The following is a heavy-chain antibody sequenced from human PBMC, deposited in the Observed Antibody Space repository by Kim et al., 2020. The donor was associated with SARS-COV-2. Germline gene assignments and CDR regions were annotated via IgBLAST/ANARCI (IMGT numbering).Heavy chain of an antibody. J-gene: IGHJ4*02. CDR3: ARTPTGSSSGWLPDY. Sequence: DSVKGRFTISRDNSKNTLYLQMNSLRDEDTAVYYCARTPTGSSSGWLPDYWGQGTLVTVSS. V-gene: IGHV3-30*01. D-gene: IGHD6-19*01.